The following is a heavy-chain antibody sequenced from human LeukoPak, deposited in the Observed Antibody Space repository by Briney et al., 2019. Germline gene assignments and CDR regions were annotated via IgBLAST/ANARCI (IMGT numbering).Heavy chain of an antibody. V-gene: IGHV4-38-2*02. CDR2: IYHSGST. D-gene: IGHD3-22*01. CDR1: GYSISSGYY. Sequence: PSETLSLTCTVSGYSISSGYYWGWIRQPPGKGLEWIGSIYHSGSTYYNPSLKSRVTISVDTSKNQFSLRLSSVTAADTAVYYRARDSSGYLDYWGQGTLVTVSS. J-gene: IGHJ4*02. CDR3: ARDSSGYLDY.